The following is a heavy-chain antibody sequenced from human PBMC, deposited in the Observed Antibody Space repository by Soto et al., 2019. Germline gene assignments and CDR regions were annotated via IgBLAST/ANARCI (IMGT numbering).Heavy chain of an antibody. V-gene: IGHV3-7*04. D-gene: IGHD2-8*01. Sequence: EVQLVGSGGGLVQPGGSLRLSCVASGFTFRTYWMTWVRQAPGKGLEWVANIKQDGSEKYYVDSVRGRFAISRDKAKDSLYLQMNSLRVEDTAVYYCARDGLYCTYANCRGDAYDVWDQGTMVTVSS. CDR1: GFTFRTYW. CDR3: ARDGLYCTYANCRGDAYDV. CDR2: IKQDGSEK. J-gene: IGHJ3*01.